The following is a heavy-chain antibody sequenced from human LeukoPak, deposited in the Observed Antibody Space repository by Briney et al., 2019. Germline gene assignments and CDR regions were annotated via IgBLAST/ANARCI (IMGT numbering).Heavy chain of an antibody. CDR3: ARSFFYDSPGFFYYMDV. CDR1: GGSFSGYY. CDR2: INHSGST. J-gene: IGHJ6*03. Sequence: KPSEILSLTCAVYGGSFSGYYWSWIRQPPGKGLEWIGEINHSGSTNYNPSLKSRVTISVDTSKNQFSLKLTSVTAADTGVYYCARSFFYDSPGFFYYMDVWGKGTTVTVSS. D-gene: IGHD3-22*01. V-gene: IGHV4-34*01.